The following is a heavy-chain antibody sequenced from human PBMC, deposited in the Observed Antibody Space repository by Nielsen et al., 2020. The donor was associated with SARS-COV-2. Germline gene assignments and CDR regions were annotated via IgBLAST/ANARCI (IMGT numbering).Heavy chain of an antibody. D-gene: IGHD6-13*01. CDR1: GFTFSSYS. Sequence: GESLKISCAASGFTFSSYSMNWVRQAPGKGLEWVSYISSSSSTIYYADSVKGRFTISRDNAKNSLYLQMNSLRAEDTAVYYCARDSSSWYFALYYFDYWGQGTLVTVSS. CDR3: ARDSSSWYFALYYFDY. CDR2: ISSSSSTI. V-gene: IGHV3-48*01. J-gene: IGHJ4*02.